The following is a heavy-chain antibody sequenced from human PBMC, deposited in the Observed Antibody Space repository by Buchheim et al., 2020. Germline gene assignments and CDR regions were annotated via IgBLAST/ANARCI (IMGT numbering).Heavy chain of an antibody. CDR2: ISTSGST. CDR1: GGSISSGRYY. J-gene: IGHJ3*02. V-gene: IGHV4-61*02. CDR3: ARDPSPGAFDI. Sequence: QVQLQESGPGLVKPSQTLSLTCTVSGGSISSGRYYWSWIRQPAGKGLEWIGRISTSGSTNYNPSLKSRVTMSVDTSKDQFSLKLSSVTAADTAVYYCARDPSPGAFDIWGQGT.